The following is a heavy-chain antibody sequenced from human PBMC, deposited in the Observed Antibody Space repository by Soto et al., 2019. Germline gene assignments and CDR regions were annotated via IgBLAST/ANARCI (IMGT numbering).Heavy chain of an antibody. D-gene: IGHD2-15*01. J-gene: IGHJ4*02. V-gene: IGHV4-59*01. CDR2: IHYSGST. CDR1: GGSISGSY. Sequence: PSETLSLTCTVSGGSISGSYWSWIGQTPGKVLEWVGYIHYSGSTNYNPSLKTRVTMSVDSAKNQFSLQLSSVTAADTAVYFCTKYRRTDAEGYSFDYWGQGALGTVSS. CDR3: TKYRRTDAEGYSFDY.